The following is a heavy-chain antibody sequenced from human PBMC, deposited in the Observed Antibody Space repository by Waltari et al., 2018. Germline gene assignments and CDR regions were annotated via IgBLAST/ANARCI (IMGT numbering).Heavy chain of an antibody. CDR2: INTNTGKP. D-gene: IGHD3-9*01. CDR3: ARLRASLTGFGPYGMDV. J-gene: IGHJ6*01. V-gene: IGHV7-4-1*02. Sequence: QVQLVQSGSEFQKPGASVKVSCKASEYTFTDYAMNWVRQAPGQGPEWMGGINTNTGKPTYAQGFTGRFVFSLDTSVTTAYLQINTLKAEDTAVYYCARLRASLTGFGPYGMDVWGQGTTVTVSS. CDR1: EYTFTDYA.